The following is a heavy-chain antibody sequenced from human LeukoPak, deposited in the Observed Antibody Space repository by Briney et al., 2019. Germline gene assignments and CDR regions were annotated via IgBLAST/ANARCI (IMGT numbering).Heavy chain of an antibody. D-gene: IGHD6-19*01. CDR1: GFTFSSYS. J-gene: IGHJ3*02. CDR3: AKDQGQWLVPGGAFDI. CDR2: ISSSSSYI. Sequence: GGSLRLSCAASGFTFSSYSMNWVRQAPGKGLEWVSSISSSSSYIYYADSVKGRFTISRDNAKNTLYLQMNSLRAEDTAVYYCAKDQGQWLVPGGAFDIWGQGTMVTVSS. V-gene: IGHV3-21*04.